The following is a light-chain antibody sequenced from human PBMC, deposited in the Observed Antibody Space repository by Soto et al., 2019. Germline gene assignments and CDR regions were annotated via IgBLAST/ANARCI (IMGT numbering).Light chain of an antibody. CDR1: QSVSNSF. CDR3: QQYGHSPRK. V-gene: IGKV3-20*01. Sequence: EVVLTQSPCTLSLSPGERASLSCMASQSVSNSFLAWYQQKAGQSPRLLIYAASARAIGIPDRFSGSGSGTDFTLTISRLEPEDFAVYYCQQYGHSPRKFGQGTKVDIK. J-gene: IGKJ1*01. CDR2: AAS.